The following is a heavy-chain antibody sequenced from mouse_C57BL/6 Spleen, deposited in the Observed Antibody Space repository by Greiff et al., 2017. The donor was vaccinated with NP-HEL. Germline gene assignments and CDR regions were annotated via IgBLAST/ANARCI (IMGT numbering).Heavy chain of an antibody. CDR2: IDPSDSYT. Sequence: VQLQQSGAELVMPGASVKLSCKASGYTFTSYWMHWVKQRPGQGLEWIGEIDPSDSYTNYNQKFKGKSTLTVDKSSSTAYMPLSSLTSEDSAVYYCARSGQLRRREYFDYWGQGTTLTVSS. D-gene: IGHD3-2*02. J-gene: IGHJ2*01. CDR1: GYTFTSYW. V-gene: IGHV1-69*01. CDR3: ARSGQLRRREYFDY.